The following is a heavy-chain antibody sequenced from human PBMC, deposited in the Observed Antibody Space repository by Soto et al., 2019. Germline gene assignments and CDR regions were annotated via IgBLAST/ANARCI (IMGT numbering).Heavy chain of an antibody. CDR3: ARVGVDTAMVDGGYYYYGLDA. V-gene: IGHV3-74*01. J-gene: IGHJ6*02. Sequence: EVQLVESGGGLVQPGGSLRLSCVASGFTLSSYWMHWVRQAPGKGLVWVSRINSDGSSTRYADSVKGRFTISRDKAKNTLFLQMNSLRAEDTAMYFCARVGVDTAMVDGGYYYYGLDAWGQGTTVTVSS. CDR2: INSDGSST. CDR1: GFTLSSYW. D-gene: IGHD5-18*01.